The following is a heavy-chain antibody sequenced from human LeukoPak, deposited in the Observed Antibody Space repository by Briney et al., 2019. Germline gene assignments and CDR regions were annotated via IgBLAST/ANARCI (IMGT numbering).Heavy chain of an antibody. CDR1: GLTFSNFK. CDR2: ISDSGRTT. V-gene: IGHV3-48*03. CDR3: ASWAGNTQSDSWSGPFDY. J-gene: IGHJ4*02. D-gene: IGHD3-3*01. Sequence: GGSLRLSCAVSGLTFSNFKMNWVRQAPGKGLEWVSYISDSGRTTFYADSVKGRFTICRDNAKNSLYLQMSSLRVEDTAVYYCASWAGNTQSDSWSGPFDYWGQGTLVTVSS.